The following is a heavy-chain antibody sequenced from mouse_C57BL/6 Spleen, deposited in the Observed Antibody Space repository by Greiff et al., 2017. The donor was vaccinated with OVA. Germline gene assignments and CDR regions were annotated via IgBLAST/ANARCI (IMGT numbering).Heavy chain of an antibody. CDR2: ISYDGSN. CDR1: GYSITSGYY. CDR3: AREGAYYSNEFAY. J-gene: IGHJ3*01. D-gene: IGHD2-5*01. V-gene: IGHV3-6*01. Sequence: EVQRVESGPGLVKPSQSLSLTCSVTGYSITSGYYWNWIRQFPGNKLEWMGYISYDGSNNYNPSLKNRISITRDTSKNQFFLKLNSVTTEDTATYYCAREGAYYSNEFAYWGQGTLVTVSA.